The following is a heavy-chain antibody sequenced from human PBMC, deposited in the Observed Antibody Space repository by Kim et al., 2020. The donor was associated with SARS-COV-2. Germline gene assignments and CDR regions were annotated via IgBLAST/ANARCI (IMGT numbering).Heavy chain of an antibody. CDR3: ARIRLVGDCSGGSCYSLIDY. D-gene: IGHD2-15*01. V-gene: IGHV4-30-4*01. Sequence: SETLSLTCTVSGGSISSSDYYWSWIRQPPGKGLEWIGYIYYSGSTYYNPSLKSRVTISVDTSKNHFSLKLSSVTATDTAVYYCARIRLVGDCSGGSCYSLIDYWGQGTLVTVSS. CDR1: GGSISSSDYY. J-gene: IGHJ4*02. CDR2: IYYSGST.